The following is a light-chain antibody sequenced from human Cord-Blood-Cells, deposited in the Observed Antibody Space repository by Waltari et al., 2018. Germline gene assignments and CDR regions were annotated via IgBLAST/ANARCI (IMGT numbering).Light chain of an antibody. CDR1: QSISSY. Sequence: DIQMTQSQSSLSASVGDRVTINCRASQSISSYLNWYQQKPGKAPKLLIYAASSLQSGVPSRFSGSGSGTDFTLTISSLQPEDFATDYCQQSYSTLTFGPGTKVDIK. CDR2: AAS. V-gene: IGKV1-39*01. J-gene: IGKJ3*01. CDR3: QQSYSTLT.